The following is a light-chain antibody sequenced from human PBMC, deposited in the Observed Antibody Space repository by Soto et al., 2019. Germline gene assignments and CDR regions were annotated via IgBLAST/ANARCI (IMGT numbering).Light chain of an antibody. CDR3: QQYNNWPPIT. J-gene: IGKJ5*01. V-gene: IGKV3-11*01. Sequence: IVLTQSPATLSFSPGERATLSCRASQSVSSYLAWYQQKPGQAPRLLIYDASNRATGIPARFSGSGSGTDFTLTISSLEPEDFAVYYCQQYNNWPPITFGQGTRLEIK. CDR1: QSVSSY. CDR2: DAS.